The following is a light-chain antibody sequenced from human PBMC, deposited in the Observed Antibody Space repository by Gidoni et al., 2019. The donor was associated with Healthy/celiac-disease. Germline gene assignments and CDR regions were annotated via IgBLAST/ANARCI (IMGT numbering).Light chain of an antibody. V-gene: IGKV4-1*01. CDR3: QQYYRTPQT. Sequence: DIVMTQSPDSLAVSLGERATINCKSSQSVLYSSNNKNYLAWYQQKPGQPPTLLIYWASTRESGVPDRFSGSGSGTAFTLTISSLQAADVAVYYCQQYYRTPQTFGQGTKVDI. J-gene: IGKJ1*01. CDR2: WAS. CDR1: QSVLYSSNNKNY.